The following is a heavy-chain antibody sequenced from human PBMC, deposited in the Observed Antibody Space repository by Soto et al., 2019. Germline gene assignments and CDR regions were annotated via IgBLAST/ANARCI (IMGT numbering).Heavy chain of an antibody. J-gene: IGHJ6*03. Sequence: GASVKVSCKASGYTFTSYDINWVRQATGQGLEWMGWMNPNSGNTGYAQKFQGRVTMTRNTSISTAYMELSSLRSEDTAVYYCARARHSNNYVSGRYRYYMHVWGKGPPVTVSS. CDR3: ARARHSNNYVSGRYRYYMHV. V-gene: IGHV1-8*01. D-gene: IGHD3-10*01. CDR1: GYTFTSYD. CDR2: MNPNSGNT.